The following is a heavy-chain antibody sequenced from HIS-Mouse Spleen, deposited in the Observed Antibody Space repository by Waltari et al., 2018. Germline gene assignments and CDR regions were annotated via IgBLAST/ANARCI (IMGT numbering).Heavy chain of an antibody. V-gene: IGHV4-31*03. CDR2: IYYSGST. J-gene: IGHJ4*02. Sequence: QVQLQESGPGLVKASQTLSLTCTVPGGSLSSGGYSWSWIRQHPGKGLEWIGYIYYSGSTYYNPSLKSRVTISVDTSKNQFSLKLSSVTAADTAVYYCATHLDYGYDYWGQGTLVTVSS. D-gene: IGHD3-10*01. CDR3: ATHLDYGYDY. CDR1: GGSLSSGGYS.